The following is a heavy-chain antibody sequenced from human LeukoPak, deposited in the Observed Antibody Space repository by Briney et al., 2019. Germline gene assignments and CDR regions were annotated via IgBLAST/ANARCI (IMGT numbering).Heavy chain of an antibody. D-gene: IGHD2-21*02. CDR2: INSDGSST. CDR1: GFTFSSYW. V-gene: IGHV3-74*01. J-gene: IGHJ3*02. CDR3: ARATYCGGDCYSAFDI. Sequence: GGSLRLSCAASGFTFSSYWMHWVRQAPGKGLVWVSRINSDGSSTSYADSVKGRFTISRDNAKNTLYLQMNSLRAEDTAVYYCARATYCGGDCYSAFDIWGQGTMVTVSS.